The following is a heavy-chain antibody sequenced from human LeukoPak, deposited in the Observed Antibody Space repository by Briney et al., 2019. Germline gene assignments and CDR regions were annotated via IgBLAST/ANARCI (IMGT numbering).Heavy chain of an antibody. V-gene: IGHV3-23*01. CDR3: VGSVVRPFKALD. CDR1: GCSFSNYA. Sequence: GGSLRLSCAASGCSFSNYAMTLVRQAPGKGPQWVSSIYGNSKKTFYADSVKGRFTISRDNAKNTQYLQMNSLRVEDSTVYYSVGSVVRPFKALDWGQGTQVTVSS. CDR2: IYGNSKKT. D-gene: IGHD1-26*01. J-gene: IGHJ1*01.